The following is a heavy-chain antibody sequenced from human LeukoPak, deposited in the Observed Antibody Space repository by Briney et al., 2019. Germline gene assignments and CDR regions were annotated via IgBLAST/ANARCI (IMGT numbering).Heavy chain of an antibody. CDR1: GGSISSYY. D-gene: IGHD6-13*01. CDR2: IYTSGST. CDR3: ARDRGSYSSSWYVGWFDP. Sequence: SETLSLTCTVSGGSISSYYWSWIRQPAGKGLEWIGRIYTSGSTNYNPSLKSRVAMSVDTSKNQFSLKLSSVTAADTAVYYCARDRGSYSSSWYVGWFDPWGQGTLVTVSS. J-gene: IGHJ5*02. V-gene: IGHV4-4*07.